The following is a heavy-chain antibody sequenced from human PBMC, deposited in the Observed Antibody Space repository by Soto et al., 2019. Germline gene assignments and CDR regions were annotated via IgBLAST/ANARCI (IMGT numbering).Heavy chain of an antibody. D-gene: IGHD6-19*01. V-gene: IGHV3-30-3*01. CDR1: GFTFSSYA. CDR2: ISYDGSNK. J-gene: IGHJ3*02. CDR3: ARDGSGGVSDAFDI. Sequence: QVQLVESGGGVVQPGRSLRLSCAASGFTFSSYAMHWVRQAPGKGLEWVAVISYDGSNKYYADSVKGRFTISRDNSKNTLYLQMNSLRAEDKEVYYCARDGSGGVSDAFDIWGQGTMVTVSS.